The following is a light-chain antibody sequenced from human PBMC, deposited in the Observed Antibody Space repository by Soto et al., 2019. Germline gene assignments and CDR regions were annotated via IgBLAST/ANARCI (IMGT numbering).Light chain of an antibody. Sequence: QSALTQPASVSGSPGQSITISCTGTSSDVGDYNYVSWYQQFTCKAPKVMIFEVSHRASGVSNRFSGSKSDTTASLTISGLQAEDEADYYCSSYTSSNTSVFGTGTKVTVL. CDR1: SSDVGDYNY. CDR3: SSYTSSNTSV. V-gene: IGLV2-14*01. CDR2: EVS. J-gene: IGLJ1*01.